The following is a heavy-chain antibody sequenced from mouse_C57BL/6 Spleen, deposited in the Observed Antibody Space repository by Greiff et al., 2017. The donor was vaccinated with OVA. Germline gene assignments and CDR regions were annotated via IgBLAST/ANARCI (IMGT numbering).Heavy chain of an antibody. J-gene: IGHJ4*01. CDR2: INPGSGGT. D-gene: IGHD2-4*01. CDR3: ARSDDYGIYAMDY. Sequence: QVQLKESGAELVRPGTSVKVSCKASGYAFTNYLIEWVKQRPGQGLEWIGVINPGSGGTNYNEKFKGKATLTVDKSSSTAYMQLSSLTSEDSAVYFCARSDDYGIYAMDYWGQGTSVTVSS. V-gene: IGHV1-54*01. CDR1: GYAFTNYL.